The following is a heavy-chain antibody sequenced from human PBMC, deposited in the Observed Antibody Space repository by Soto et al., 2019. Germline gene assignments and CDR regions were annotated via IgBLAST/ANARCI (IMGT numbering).Heavy chain of an antibody. CDR1: GYTFTSYD. V-gene: IGHV1-8*01. D-gene: IGHD6-19*01. J-gene: IGHJ5*02. CDR3: ARGGPIAVAGTWWFDT. CDR2: MNPNSGNT. Sequence: QVQLVQSGAEVKTPGASVKVSCKASGYTFTSYDINWVRQATGQGLEWMGWMNPNSGNTGYAQKFQGRVTMTRNTAVSTAYMELSSLRSEDTAVYYCARGGPIAVAGTWWFDTWGQLTLVTVSS.